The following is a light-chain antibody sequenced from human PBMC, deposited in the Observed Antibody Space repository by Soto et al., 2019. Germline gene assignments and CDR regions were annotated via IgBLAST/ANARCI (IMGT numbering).Light chain of an antibody. J-gene: IGKJ2*01. CDR2: DAS. CDR1: QDISNY. V-gene: IGKV1-33*01. Sequence: DIQMTQSPSSLSASVGDRVTITCQASQDISNYLNWYQRKPGKAPKLLIYDASNLETGVPSRFSGSGSGTYFTFTISSMQPEDIATYYCQQYDNLPYTFGQGTKLEIK. CDR3: QQYDNLPYT.